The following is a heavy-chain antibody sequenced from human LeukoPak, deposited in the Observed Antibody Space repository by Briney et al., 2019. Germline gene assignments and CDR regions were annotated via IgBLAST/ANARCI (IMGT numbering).Heavy chain of an antibody. CDR2: IYYSGTT. J-gene: IGHJ3*02. CDR3: ARDRGNDDFDI. V-gene: IGHV4-31*03. CDR1: GGSISSGGYY. Sequence: PSETLSLICTVSGGSISSGGYYWTWIRQLPGKGLEWIGHIYYSGTTYYNPSLKSRVTISVDTSKNQFSLKLTSVTAADTAVYYYARDRGNDDFDIWGQGTMVTVSS. D-gene: IGHD3-10*01.